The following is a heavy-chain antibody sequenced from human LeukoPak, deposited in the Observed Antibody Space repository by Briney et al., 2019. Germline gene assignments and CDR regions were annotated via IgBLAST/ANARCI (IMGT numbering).Heavy chain of an antibody. CDR3: ARTTYPEDAFDI. Sequence: ASVKVSCKASGYIFTDYYMHWVRQAPGQELGWMGRINPNSGGTNYAQKFQGRVTMTRDTSISTAYTELSSLRSDDTAVYYCARTTYPEDAFDIWGQGTMVTVSS. CDR1: GYIFTDYY. CDR2: INPNSGGT. V-gene: IGHV1/OR15-1*01. J-gene: IGHJ3*02. D-gene: IGHD1-1*01.